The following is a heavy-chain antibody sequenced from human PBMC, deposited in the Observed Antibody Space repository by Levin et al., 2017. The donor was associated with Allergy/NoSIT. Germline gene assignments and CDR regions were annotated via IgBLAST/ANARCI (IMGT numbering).Heavy chain of an antibody. D-gene: IGHD2-2*01. CDR3: ARGGCSSTSCLDS. Sequence: SSETLSLTCAASGFTFSPYYMHWVRQAPGKGLAWVSNIHSDTSITNYADSVKGRFTISRDNAKNTLYLQMNSLRAEDTAVYYCARGGCSSTSCLDSWGQGTLVTVSS. CDR1: GFTFSPYY. J-gene: IGHJ4*02. CDR2: IHSDTSIT. V-gene: IGHV3-74*01.